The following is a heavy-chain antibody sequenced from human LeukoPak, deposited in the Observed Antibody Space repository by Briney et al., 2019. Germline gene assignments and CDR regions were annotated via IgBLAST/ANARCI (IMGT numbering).Heavy chain of an antibody. CDR2: ISYDGSNK. CDR3: AKVGRYYYDSSGYFEY. V-gene: IGHV3-30*18. Sequence: SGRSLRLSCAASGFTFCSYGMHLVRQAPGKGLEWVAVISYDGSNKYYADSVKGRFTISRDNSKNTLYLQMNSLRAEDTAVYYCAKVGRYYYDSSGYFEYWGPGTLVTVSS. CDR1: GFTFCSYG. D-gene: IGHD3-22*01. J-gene: IGHJ4*02.